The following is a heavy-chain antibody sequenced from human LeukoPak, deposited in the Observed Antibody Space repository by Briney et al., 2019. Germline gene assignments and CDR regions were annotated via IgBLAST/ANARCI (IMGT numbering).Heavy chain of an antibody. D-gene: IGHD6-13*01. CDR1: GYSISSGYY. J-gene: IGHJ4*02. CDR2: IYHSGST. Sequence: KTSETLSLTCTVSGYSISSGYYWGWIRQPPGKGLEWIGSIYHSGSTYYNPSHKSRVTISVDTSKNQFSLKLSSVTAADTAVYYCARDSRELEQQLVQGHFDYWGQGTLVTVSS. CDR3: ARDSRELEQQLVQGHFDY. V-gene: IGHV4-38-2*02.